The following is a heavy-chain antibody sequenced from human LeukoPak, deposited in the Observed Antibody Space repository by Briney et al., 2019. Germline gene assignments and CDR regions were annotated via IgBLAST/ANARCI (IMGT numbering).Heavy chain of an antibody. J-gene: IGHJ4*02. Sequence: GGSLRLSCATSGFTVSSNYMSWVRQAPGKGLEWVSVIYSGGSTYYADSVKGRFTISRDNSKNTLYLQMNSLRAEDTAVYYCARGASSGPDRIDYWGQGTLVTVSS. D-gene: IGHD3-22*01. CDR2: IYSGGST. CDR3: ARGASSGPDRIDY. V-gene: IGHV3-53*01. CDR1: GFTVSSNY.